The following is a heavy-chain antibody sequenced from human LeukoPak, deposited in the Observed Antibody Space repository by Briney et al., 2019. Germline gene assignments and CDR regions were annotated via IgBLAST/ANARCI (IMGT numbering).Heavy chain of an antibody. D-gene: IGHD4-17*01. J-gene: IGHJ2*01. CDR1: GDSVSSNSAA. CDR3: ARDSPLTTVTTFPYWYFDL. CDR2: TYYRSKWYN. Sequence: SQPLSLTCAISGDSVSSNSAAWNWIRQSPSRGLEWLGRTYYRSKWYNDYAVSVKSRITINPDTSKNQFSLQLNSVTPEDTAVYYCARDSPLTTVTTFPYWYFDLWGRGTLVTVSS. V-gene: IGHV6-1*01.